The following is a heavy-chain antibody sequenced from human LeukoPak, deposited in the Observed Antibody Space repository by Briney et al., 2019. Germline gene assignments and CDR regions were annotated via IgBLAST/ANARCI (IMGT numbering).Heavy chain of an antibody. J-gene: IGHJ3*02. Sequence: ASVKVSCKASGYTFTGYYMHWVRQAPGQGLEWMGWIDPNSGGTNYAQKFQGRVTITADESTSTAYMELSSLRSEDTAVYYCARVYYYGSGKSHGAFDIWGQGTMVTVSS. CDR2: IDPNSGGT. CDR3: ARVYYYGSGKSHGAFDI. CDR1: GYTFTGYY. D-gene: IGHD3-10*01. V-gene: IGHV1-2*02.